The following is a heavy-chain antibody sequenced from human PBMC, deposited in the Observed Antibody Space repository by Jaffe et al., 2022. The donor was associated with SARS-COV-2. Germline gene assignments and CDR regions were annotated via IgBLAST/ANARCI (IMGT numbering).Heavy chain of an antibody. J-gene: IGHJ6*02. CDR3: ARLFPEYYDSSGYGGGLGYGMDV. D-gene: IGHD3-22*01. Sequence: QLQLQESGPGLVKPSETLSLTCTVSGGSISSSSYYWGWIRQPPGKGLEWIGSIYYSGSTYYNPSLKSRVTISVDTSKNQFSLKLSSVTAADTAVYYCARLFPEYYDSSGYGGGLGYGMDVWGQGTTVTVSS. CDR2: IYYSGST. CDR1: GGSISSSSYY. V-gene: IGHV4-39*01.